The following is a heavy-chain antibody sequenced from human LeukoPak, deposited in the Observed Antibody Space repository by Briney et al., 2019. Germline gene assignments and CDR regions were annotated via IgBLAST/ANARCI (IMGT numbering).Heavy chain of an antibody. D-gene: IGHD4-17*01. Sequence: GGSLRLSCAASGFTFSSFVMGWVRQAPGKGLEWVSAISGSGGSTYYADSVKGRFTISRDNSKNTLYLQMNSLRAEDTAVYYCAMDPYGDYVGMGYFQHWGQGTLVTVSS. CDR1: GFTFSSFV. V-gene: IGHV3-23*01. CDR2: ISGSGGST. J-gene: IGHJ1*01. CDR3: AMDPYGDYVGMGYFQH.